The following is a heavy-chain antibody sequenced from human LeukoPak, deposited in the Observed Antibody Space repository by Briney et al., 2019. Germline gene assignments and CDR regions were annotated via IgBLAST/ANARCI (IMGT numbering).Heavy chain of an antibody. CDR1: GYSFTSYW. CDR2: IYPGDSDT. Sequence: GESLRISCKGSGYSFTSYWIGWVRQMPGKGLEWMGIIYPGDSDTRYRPSFQGQVTISADKSNSTAYLQWSSLKASDTAMYYCARGGATIRSWFDPWGQGTLVTVSS. V-gene: IGHV5-51*01. D-gene: IGHD5-24*01. J-gene: IGHJ5*02. CDR3: ARGGATIRSWFDP.